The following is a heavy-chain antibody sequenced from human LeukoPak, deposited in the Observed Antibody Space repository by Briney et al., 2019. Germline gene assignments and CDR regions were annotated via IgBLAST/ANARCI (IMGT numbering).Heavy chain of an antibody. V-gene: IGHV3-66*01. CDR3: ARGGGWLQGFDY. D-gene: IGHD5-12*01. CDR1: GFTAISNY. CDR2: IYSGGST. Sequence: GGSLRLACAPSGFTAISNYTSWDRQAQGEVLEWDSVIYSGGSTYYADCVKGRFTISRDNSKYTLYLQMSSLRAEDTALYYCARGGGWLQGFDYWGQGTLVTVSS. J-gene: IGHJ4*02.